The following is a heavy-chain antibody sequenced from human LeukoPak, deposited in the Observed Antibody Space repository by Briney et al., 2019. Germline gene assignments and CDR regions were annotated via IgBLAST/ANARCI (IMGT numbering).Heavy chain of an antibody. Sequence: SETLSLTCAVYGGSFSGYYWSWIRQPPGKGLEWIGEINHSGSTNYNPSLKSRVTISVDTSKNQFSLKLSSVTAADTAVYCCARGGSRGVAQFDPWGQGTLVTVSS. CDR1: GGSFSGYY. J-gene: IGHJ5*02. CDR3: ARGGSRGVAQFDP. V-gene: IGHV4-34*01. D-gene: IGHD2-15*01. CDR2: INHSGST.